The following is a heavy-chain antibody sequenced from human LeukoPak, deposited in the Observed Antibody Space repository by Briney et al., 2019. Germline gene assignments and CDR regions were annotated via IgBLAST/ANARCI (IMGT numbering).Heavy chain of an antibody. CDR2: IRYDGSNK. J-gene: IGHJ4*02. D-gene: IGHD6-19*01. Sequence: PGGSLRLSCAASGFTFSSYGMHWVRQAPGKGLEWVAFIRYDGSNKYYADSVKGRFTISRDNSKNTLYLQMNSLRAEDTAVYYCAKGKSGRSGWYGGDYWGQGTLVTVSS. CDR3: AKGKSGRSGWYGGDY. CDR1: GFTFSSYG. V-gene: IGHV3-30*02.